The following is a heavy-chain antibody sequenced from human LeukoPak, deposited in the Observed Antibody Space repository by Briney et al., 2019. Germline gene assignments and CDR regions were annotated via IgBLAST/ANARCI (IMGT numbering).Heavy chain of an antibody. CDR3: AKRSDYGGNRNYLDY. V-gene: IGHV3-30*18. CDR1: GFTFSSYG. Sequence: PGRSLRLSCAASGFTFSSYGMHWVRQAPGKGLEWVAVISYDGSNKYYADSVKGRFTISRDNSKNTLYLQMNNLRAEDTAVYYCAKRSDYGGNRNYLDYWGQGTPVTVSS. D-gene: IGHD4-23*01. J-gene: IGHJ4*02. CDR2: ISYDGSNK.